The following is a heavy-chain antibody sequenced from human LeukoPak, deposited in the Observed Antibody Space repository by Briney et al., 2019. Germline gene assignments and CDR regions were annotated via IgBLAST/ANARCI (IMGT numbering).Heavy chain of an antibody. Sequence: SETLSLTGTVSGGSFSDYYWNWVRQPAGKGLEWIGHVYSSGNTDYNPSLKSRDTISVDKSKNQFSLNLSSVTAADTPFYYARGGSKSWYPLMKWGQGILVTVSS. CDR1: GGSFSDYY. D-gene: IGHD6-13*01. V-gene: IGHV4-4*07. J-gene: IGHJ4*02. CDR3: RGGSKSWYPLMK. CDR2: VYSSGNT.